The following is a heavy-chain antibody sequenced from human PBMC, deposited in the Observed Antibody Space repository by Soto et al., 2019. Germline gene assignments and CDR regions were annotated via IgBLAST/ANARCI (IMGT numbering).Heavy chain of an antibody. CDR1: GGTFSSYA. J-gene: IGHJ2*01. Sequence: GASVKFSCKASGGTFSSYAISWVRQAPGQGLEWMGGIIPIFGTANYAQKFQGRVTITADESTSTAYMELSSLRSEDTAVYYCARAPGYSYAKRSDWYFDLWGRGTLVSVSS. CDR3: ARAPGYSYAKRSDWYFDL. CDR2: IIPIFGTA. V-gene: IGHV1-69*13. D-gene: IGHD5-18*01.